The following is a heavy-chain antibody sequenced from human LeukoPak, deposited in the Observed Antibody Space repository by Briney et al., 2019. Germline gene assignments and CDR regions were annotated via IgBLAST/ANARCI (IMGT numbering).Heavy chain of an antibody. Sequence: GASVKVSCKASGGTFSSYAISWVRQAPGQGLEWMGGIIPIFGTANYAQKFQGRVTITADESTSTAYMELSSLRSEDTAVYYCARGLRPASYYDSSGSSQGAFDIWGQGTMVTVSS. V-gene: IGHV1-69*13. CDR3: ARGLRPASYYDSSGSSQGAFDI. CDR2: IIPIFGTA. D-gene: IGHD3-22*01. J-gene: IGHJ3*02. CDR1: GGTFSSYA.